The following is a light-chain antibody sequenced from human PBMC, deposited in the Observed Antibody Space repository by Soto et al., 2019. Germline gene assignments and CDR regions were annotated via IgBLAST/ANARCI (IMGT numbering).Light chain of an antibody. CDR2: KAS. V-gene: IGKV1-5*03. CDR3: QQYNSYPWT. J-gene: IGKJ1*01. CDR1: QSISSW. Sequence: DIQMTQSPSTLSASVGDRVTITCRASQSISSWLAWYQQKPGKAPKLLIYKASSLESGVPSRFSGSGSGTEFPLTISSLQPDDFATYYCQQYNSYPWTFGQGPNVEIK.